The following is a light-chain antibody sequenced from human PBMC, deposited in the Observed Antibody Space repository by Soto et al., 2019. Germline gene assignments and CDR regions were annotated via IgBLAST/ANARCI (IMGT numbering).Light chain of an antibody. V-gene: IGKV3-20*01. CDR3: QQYRDSRT. CDR1: QSFSSNY. Sequence: IVFTPSPGTLSLSPWERATLSCRASQSFSSNYLAWYQQKPGQAPRLLIYGASSRATVIPDRFSGSGSGTDFTLTISRLEPEDVAVYYCQQYRDSRTFGQGTKVDI. J-gene: IGKJ1*01. CDR2: GAS.